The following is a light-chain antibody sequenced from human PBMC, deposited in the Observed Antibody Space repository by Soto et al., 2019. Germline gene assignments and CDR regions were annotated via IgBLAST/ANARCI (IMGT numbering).Light chain of an antibody. J-gene: IGKJ1*01. CDR1: QSVSNNY. V-gene: IGKV3-20*01. Sequence: VGLKLSLGTLSLYPGERATLSCMASQSVSNNYLAWYQQKPGQAPRLLIYGASNRATGIPDRFSGSGSGTDFTLTISRLEPEDFAVYYCQQYGSSGTFGQGTKVDI. CDR3: QQYGSSGT. CDR2: GAS.